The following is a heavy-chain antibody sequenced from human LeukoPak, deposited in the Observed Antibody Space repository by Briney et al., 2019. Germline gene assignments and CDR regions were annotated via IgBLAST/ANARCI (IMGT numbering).Heavy chain of an antibody. CDR1: GGSIGSYF. Sequence: SETLSLTCTVSGGSIGSYFWSWIRQPPGKGLEWIGYIYYSGGTNYNPSLKSRVTISVDTSKNQFSLKLSSVTAADTAGYYCARYGDCYNFYYWGQGTLVTVSS. CDR3: ARYGDCYNFYY. J-gene: IGHJ4*02. V-gene: IGHV4-59*01. D-gene: IGHD5-24*01. CDR2: IYYSGGT.